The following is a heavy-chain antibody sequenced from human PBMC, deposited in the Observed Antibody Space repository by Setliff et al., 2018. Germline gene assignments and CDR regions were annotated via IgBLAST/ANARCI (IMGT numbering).Heavy chain of an antibody. Sequence: SETLSLTCSVSGGSIRSGDNHWSWIRQPPGKGLEWIGYIYYSGSTYYNPSLKSRVTISVDTSKNQFSLKLSSVTAADTAVYYCARLIYGDYEDYWGQGTLVTVSS. CDR3: ARLIYGDYEDY. J-gene: IGHJ4*02. D-gene: IGHD4-17*01. V-gene: IGHV4-30-4*08. CDR2: IYYSGST. CDR1: GGSIRSGDNH.